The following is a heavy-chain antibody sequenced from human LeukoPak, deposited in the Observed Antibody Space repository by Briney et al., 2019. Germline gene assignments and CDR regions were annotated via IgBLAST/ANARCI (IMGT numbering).Heavy chain of an antibody. CDR3: ATSQPYSGYDFRRPHAFDI. CDR1: GGTFSSYA. J-gene: IGHJ3*02. V-gene: IGHV1-69*13. CDR2: IIPIFGTA. Sequence: GASVKVSCKASGGTFSSYAISWVRQAPGQGLEWMGGIIPIFGTANYAQKFQGRVTITADESTSTAYMELSGLRSEDTAVYYCATSQPYSGYDFRRPHAFDIWGQGTMVTVSS. D-gene: IGHD5-12*01.